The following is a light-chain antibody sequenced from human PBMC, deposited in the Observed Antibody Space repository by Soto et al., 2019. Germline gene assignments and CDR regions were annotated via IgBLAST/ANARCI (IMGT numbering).Light chain of an antibody. CDR3: QQSYSTTWT. V-gene: IGKV1-39*01. Sequence: DIQMTQSPSSLSASPGDRITLTCRASQSISVYLNWYQQKPGKAPKLLVYGASTLQSGVPSRFSGSGSGTDFALTISSLQPEDFATYSCQQSYSTTWTFGQGTKVDIK. CDR1: QSISVY. CDR2: GAS. J-gene: IGKJ1*01.